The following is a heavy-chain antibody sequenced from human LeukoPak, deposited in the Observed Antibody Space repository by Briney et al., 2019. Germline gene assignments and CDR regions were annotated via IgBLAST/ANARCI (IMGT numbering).Heavy chain of an antibody. CDR2: ISYDGSNK. CDR3: ANLFGGFDY. V-gene: IGHV3-30*18. J-gene: IGHJ4*02. CDR1: GFTFSSYG. D-gene: IGHD3-10*01. Sequence: GRSPRLSCAASGFTFSSYGMHWVRQAPGKGLEWVAVISYDGSNKYYADSVKGRFTISRDNSKNTLYLQMNSLRVEDTAVYYCANLFGGFDYWGQGTLVTVSS.